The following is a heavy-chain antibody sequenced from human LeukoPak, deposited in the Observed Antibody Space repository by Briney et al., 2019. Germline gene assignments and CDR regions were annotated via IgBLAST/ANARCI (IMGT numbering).Heavy chain of an antibody. CDR3: ARHPQYSGYVN. Sequence: PSETLSLTCTVSGGSISSSSYYWGWIRQPPGKGLEWIGSIYYSGSTYYNPSLKSRVTISVDTSKNQFSLKLSSVTAADTALYYCARHPQYSGYVNWGQGTLVTVSS. V-gene: IGHV4-39*01. CDR1: GGSISSSSYY. CDR2: IYYSGST. D-gene: IGHD5-12*01. J-gene: IGHJ4*02.